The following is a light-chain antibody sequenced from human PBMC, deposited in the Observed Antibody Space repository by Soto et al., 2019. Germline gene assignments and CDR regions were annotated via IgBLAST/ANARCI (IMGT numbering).Light chain of an antibody. CDR3: QQSYNAPFT. CDR2: GAS. CDR1: RSISNY. V-gene: IGKV1-39*01. Sequence: DIQMTQSPSSLSASVGDTVTIACRASRSISNYLNWYQQKPGRAPNLLISGASTLQRGVPSRFSGSGSGTTFTLTITSLQPDDFAIYFCQQSYNAPFTFGPGTKVDIK. J-gene: IGKJ3*01.